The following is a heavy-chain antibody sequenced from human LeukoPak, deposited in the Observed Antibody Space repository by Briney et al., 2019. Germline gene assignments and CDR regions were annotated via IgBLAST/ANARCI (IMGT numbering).Heavy chain of an antibody. J-gene: IGHJ4*02. Sequence: GGSLRLSCAASGFAFTSYAMSWVRHAPRTGLGWVSTICGSGGSTYYADSVKGRCTISRDNSKNSLYLQMNSLRAEDTAVYYCARRAGYCSSTSCYRAPHFDYWGRGTLVTLSS. D-gene: IGHD2-2*02. V-gene: IGHV3-23*01. CDR3: ARRAGYCSSTSCYRAPHFDY. CDR1: GFAFTSYA. CDR2: ICGSGGST.